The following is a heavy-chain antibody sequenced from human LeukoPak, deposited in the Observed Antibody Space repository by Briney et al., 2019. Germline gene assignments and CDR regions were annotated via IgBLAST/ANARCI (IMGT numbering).Heavy chain of an antibody. CDR1: GFTFSSYA. J-gene: IGHJ4*02. CDR2: FSGSGGNT. Sequence: GRSLRLSCAASGFTFSSYAMNWVRQAPGKGLEWVSTFSGSGGNTYYADSVKGRFTISRDNSKNTLYLQMNSLRAEDTAVYYCARADYCSGGSCVLDYWGQGTLVTVSS. CDR3: ARADYCSGGSCVLDY. V-gene: IGHV3-23*01. D-gene: IGHD2-15*01.